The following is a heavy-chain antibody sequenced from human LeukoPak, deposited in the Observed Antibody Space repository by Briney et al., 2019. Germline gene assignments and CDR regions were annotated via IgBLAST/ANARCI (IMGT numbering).Heavy chain of an antibody. V-gene: IGHV1-46*01. CDR2: INPSGGST. CDR1: GYAFTSYY. J-gene: IGHJ4*02. CDR3: ARARGRFGDFDY. D-gene: IGHD3-3*01. Sequence: ASVKVSCKASGYAFTSYYMHWVRQAPGQGLEWMGIINPSGGSTSYAQKFQGRVTMTRDTSTSTVYMELSSLRSEDTAVYYCARARGRFGDFDYWGQGTLVTVSS.